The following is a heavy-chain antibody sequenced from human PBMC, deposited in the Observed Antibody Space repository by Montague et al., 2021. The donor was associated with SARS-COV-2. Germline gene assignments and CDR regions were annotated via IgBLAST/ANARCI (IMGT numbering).Heavy chain of an antibody. CDR3: ARSGVGIFDFSYFDS. J-gene: IGHJ4*02. CDR2: RYQNGAT. Sequence: SETLSLTCSVSGFSISSCYYWGWIRQTPGKGLEWIGSRYQNGATYYSPSLNRPVTILLDTSKNQFSLSLTSVTAADTAVYYCARSGVGIFDFSYFDSWGQGSLVIVSS. V-gene: IGHV4-38-2*02. D-gene: IGHD3-10*01. CDR1: GFSISSCYY.